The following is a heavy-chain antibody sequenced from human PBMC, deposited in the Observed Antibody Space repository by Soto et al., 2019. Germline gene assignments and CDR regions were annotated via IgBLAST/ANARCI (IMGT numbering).Heavy chain of an antibody. J-gene: IGHJ6*02. CDR2: IIPIFGTA. Sequence: TSVKVSCEACGGSLSSYAISWVRQAPGQGLEWMGGIIPIFGTANYAQKFQGRVTITADESTSTAYMELSSLRSEDTAVYYCAREGLYCGGDCYYYYGMDVWGQGTTVTVSS. D-gene: IGHD2-21*02. V-gene: IGHV1-69*13. CDR1: GGSLSSYA. CDR3: AREGLYCGGDCYYYYGMDV.